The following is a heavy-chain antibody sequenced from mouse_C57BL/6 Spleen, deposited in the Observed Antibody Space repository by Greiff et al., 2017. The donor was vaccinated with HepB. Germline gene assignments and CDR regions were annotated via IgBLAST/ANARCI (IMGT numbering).Heavy chain of an antibody. Sequence: VQLQQSGAELVKPGASVKLSCTASGFNIKDYYMHWVKQRTEQGLEWIGRIDPEDGETKYAPKFPGKATITADTSSNTAYLQLSSLTSEDTAVYYCAPVYDYDGGFAYWGQGTLVTVSA. CDR2: IDPEDGET. D-gene: IGHD2-4*01. CDR1: GFNIKDYY. CDR3: APVYDYDGGFAY. V-gene: IGHV14-2*01. J-gene: IGHJ3*01.